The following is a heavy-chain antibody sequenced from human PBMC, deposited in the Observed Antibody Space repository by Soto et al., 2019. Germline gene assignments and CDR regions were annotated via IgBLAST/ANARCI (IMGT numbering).Heavy chain of an antibody. CDR3: ARGPNCGGDCYIAQGDFDL. V-gene: IGHV4-34*01. Sequence: QVQLQQWGAGLLKPSETLSLTCAVYGGSFRGYYWSWIRQPPGKGLEWIGEINHSGSTNYNPSLKSRVTISVDTYKNQFSLKLSSVTAADTAVYYCARGPNCGGDCYIAQGDFDLWGRGTLVTVSS. J-gene: IGHJ2*01. CDR2: INHSGST. CDR1: GGSFRGYY. D-gene: IGHD2-21*02.